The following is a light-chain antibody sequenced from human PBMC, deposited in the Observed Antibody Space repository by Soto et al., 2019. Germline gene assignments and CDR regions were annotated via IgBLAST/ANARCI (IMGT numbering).Light chain of an antibody. V-gene: IGKV1-39*01. CDR3: QQSYSTPQT. J-gene: IGKJ1*01. CDR2: AAS. Sequence: DIQMTQSPSSLSASVGDRVTITCRASQSISSYLNWYQQKPGKAPKLLIYAASSLQSGVPSRFSGSGSGTDFTPTISILQPEDFATYYCQQSYSTPQTFGQGTKVEIK. CDR1: QSISSY.